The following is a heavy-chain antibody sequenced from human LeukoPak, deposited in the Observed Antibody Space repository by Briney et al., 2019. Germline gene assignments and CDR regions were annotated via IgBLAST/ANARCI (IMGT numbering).Heavy chain of an antibody. D-gene: IGHD1-26*01. J-gene: IGHJ4*02. CDR3: ARSGGNEKWEILAPFDY. V-gene: IGHV3-30*04. Sequence: GGSLRLSCAASGFTFSSYAMHWVRQAPGKGLEWVAVISYDGSNKYYADSVKGRFTISRDNSKNTLYLQMNSLRAEDTAVYYCARSGGNEKWEILAPFDYWGQGTLVTVSS. CDR2: ISYDGSNK. CDR1: GFTFSSYA.